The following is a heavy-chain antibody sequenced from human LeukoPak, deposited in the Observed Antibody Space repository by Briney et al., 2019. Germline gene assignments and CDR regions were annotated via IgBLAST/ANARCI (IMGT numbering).Heavy chain of an antibody. V-gene: IGHV4-4*09. CDR1: GGSISSYY. D-gene: IGHD3-22*01. CDR2: IYTSGST. Sequence: SETLSLTCTVSGGSISSYYWSWIRQPPGKGLEWIGYIYTSGSTNYNPSLKSRVTISVDTSKNQFSLKLSSVTAADTAVYYCARLLRGYHPSTGAFDIWGQGTMVTVSS. J-gene: IGHJ3*02. CDR3: ARLLRGYHPSTGAFDI.